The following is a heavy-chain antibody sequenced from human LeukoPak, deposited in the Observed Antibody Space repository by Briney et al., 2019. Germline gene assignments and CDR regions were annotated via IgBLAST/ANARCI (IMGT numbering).Heavy chain of an antibody. Sequence: PGGSLRLSCAASGFTFSGSAMHWVRQASGKGLEWVDRIRSKANSYATAYAASVKGRFTISRDDSKNTAYLQMNSLKTEDTAVYSCTIFIDEPRSYYYGSGSIEAWGQGTLVTVSS. D-gene: IGHD3-10*01. CDR2: IRSKANSYAT. V-gene: IGHV3-73*01. CDR3: TIFIDEPRSYYYGSGSIEA. J-gene: IGHJ5*02. CDR1: GFTFSGSA.